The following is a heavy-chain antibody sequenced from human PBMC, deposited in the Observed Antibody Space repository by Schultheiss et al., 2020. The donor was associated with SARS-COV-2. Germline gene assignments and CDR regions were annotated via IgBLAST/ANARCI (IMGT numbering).Heavy chain of an antibody. Sequence: SETLSLTCTVSGGSISSYYWGWIRQPPGKGLEWIGSIYYSGSTNYNPSLKSRVTISVDTSKNQFSLKLSSVTAADTAVYYCARGGPGEGSTGAIGDYWGQGTLVTVSS. CDR3: ARGGPGEGSTGAIGDY. CDR1: GGSISSYY. J-gene: IGHJ4*02. CDR2: IYYSGST. D-gene: IGHD3-10*01. V-gene: IGHV4-59*01.